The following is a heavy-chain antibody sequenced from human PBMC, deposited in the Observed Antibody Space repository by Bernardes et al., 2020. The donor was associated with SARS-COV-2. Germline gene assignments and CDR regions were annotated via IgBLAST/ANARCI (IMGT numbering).Heavy chain of an antibody. CDR2: INSDGNIT. CDR3: ASPLTPSI. Sequence: GGSLRLSCGASGFTFSSYWANWVRQAPGKGLVWVSRINSDGNITTYVDSVKGRFTISRDNAKNTLYLQMNSLRVEDTAVYYCASPLTPSIWGQGTMVTVSS. V-gene: IGHV3-74*01. J-gene: IGHJ3*02. CDR1: GFTFSSYW.